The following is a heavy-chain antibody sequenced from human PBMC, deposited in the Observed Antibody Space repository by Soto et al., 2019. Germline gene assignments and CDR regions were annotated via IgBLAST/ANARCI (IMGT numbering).Heavy chain of an antibody. J-gene: IGHJ4*01. CDR2: TYFRGST. Sequence: SETLSLTCAVSGGSISRGGYSWSWIRQPPGKGLEWIGFTYFRGSTNYNPSVRSRVTISLDASKNQLSLKLRSVTAADTAVYYCSGYGSGSYYRYWGHGTLVTVSS. CDR1: GGSISRGGYS. CDR3: SGYGSGSYYRY. D-gene: IGHD3-10*01. V-gene: IGHV4-61*08.